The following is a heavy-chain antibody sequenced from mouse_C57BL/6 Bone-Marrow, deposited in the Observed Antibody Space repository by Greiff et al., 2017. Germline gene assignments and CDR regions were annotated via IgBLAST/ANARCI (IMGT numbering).Heavy chain of an antibody. CDR1: GYTFTSYG. J-gene: IGHJ3*01. D-gene: IGHD1-1*01. CDR3: ASPGIYYYGSSPAY. Sequence: VQLQQSGAELARPGASVKLSCKASGYTFTSYGISWVKQRTGQGLEWIGEIYPRSGNTYYNEKFKGKATLTADKSSSNAYMELRSLTSEDSAVYFCASPGIYYYGSSPAYWGQGTLVTVSA. CDR2: IYPRSGNT. V-gene: IGHV1-81*01.